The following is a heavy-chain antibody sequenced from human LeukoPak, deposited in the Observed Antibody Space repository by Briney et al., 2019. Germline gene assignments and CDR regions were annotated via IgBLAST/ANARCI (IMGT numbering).Heavy chain of an antibody. Sequence: ASVKVSCKASGYTFTSYGISWVRQAPGQGLEWMGWISAYNGNTNYAQKLQGRVTMTTDTSTSTAYTELRSLRSDDTAVYYCARDGMVRGVIGYWGQGTLVTVSS. CDR1: GYTFTSYG. D-gene: IGHD3-10*01. CDR3: ARDGMVRGVIGY. J-gene: IGHJ4*02. V-gene: IGHV1-18*01. CDR2: ISAYNGNT.